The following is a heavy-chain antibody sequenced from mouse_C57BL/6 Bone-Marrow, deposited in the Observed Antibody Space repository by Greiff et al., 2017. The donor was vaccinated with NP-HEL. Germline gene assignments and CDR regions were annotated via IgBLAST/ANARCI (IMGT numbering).Heavy chain of an antibody. CDR1: GYTFTDYE. J-gene: IGHJ2*01. Sequence: VQLQESGAELVRPGASVTLTCKASGYTFTDYEMHWVKQTPVHGLEWIGAIDPETGGTAYNQKFKGKAILTADKSSSTAYIELRSLTSEDSAVYYCTSLYTYWCQGTTLTVSS. D-gene: IGHD2-1*01. CDR2: IDPETGGT. V-gene: IGHV1-15*01. CDR3: TSLYTY.